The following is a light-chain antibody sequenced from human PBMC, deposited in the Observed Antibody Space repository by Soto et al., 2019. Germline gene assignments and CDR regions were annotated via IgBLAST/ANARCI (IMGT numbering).Light chain of an antibody. J-gene: IGKJ1*01. CDR1: QSVSSSS. Sequence: EILLTQSPGTLSLSPGDGATLSCRASQSVSSSSLAWYQQKLGQAPRLLVYGASSRATGIPDRFSGSGSGTDFTLTISRPEPEDFAVYFCQQYGSSPRTFGLGTKVEIK. CDR3: QQYGSSPRT. CDR2: GAS. V-gene: IGKV3-20*01.